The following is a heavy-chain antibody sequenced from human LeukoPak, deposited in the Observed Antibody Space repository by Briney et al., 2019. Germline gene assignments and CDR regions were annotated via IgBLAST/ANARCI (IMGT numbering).Heavy chain of an antibody. J-gene: IGHJ4*02. Sequence: SETLSLTCTVSGGSISSYYWSWIRQPPGEGLEGIGYIYYSGSTYYNPSLKSPVTISVDTSKNQFSLKLSSVTAADTAVYYCASRAPVGFGELSFDYWGQGTLVTVSS. CDR3: ASRAPVGFGELSFDY. CDR1: GGSISSYY. V-gene: IGHV4-59*12. CDR2: IYYSGST. D-gene: IGHD3-10*01.